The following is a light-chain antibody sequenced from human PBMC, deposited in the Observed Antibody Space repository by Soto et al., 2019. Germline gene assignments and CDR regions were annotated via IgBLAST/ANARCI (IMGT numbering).Light chain of an antibody. J-gene: IGKJ4*01. Sequence: DIVVTQSPHSLAVSLGEVAAINCKSSQRVLYSSTKKNYIAWYQHKPGQTTSLLIYDTSTRATGVKTRFSGSRSGEELTLTINRMQYEDLAVYYCKPYNNWTLTVGGGAKGDTK. V-gene: IGKV4-1*01. CDR1: QRVLYSSTKKNY. CDR3: KPYNNWTLT. CDR2: DTS.